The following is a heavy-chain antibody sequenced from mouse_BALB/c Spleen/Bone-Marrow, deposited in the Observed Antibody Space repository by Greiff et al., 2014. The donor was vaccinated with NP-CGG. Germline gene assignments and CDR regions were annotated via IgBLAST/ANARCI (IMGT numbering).Heavy chain of an antibody. CDR2: IDPANGNT. CDR3: ASYSSGSARFAY. Sequence: DVQLQESGAELVKPGASVKLSCTASGFNIKDTYMHWVKQRPEQGLEWIGRIDPANGNTKYDPKFQGKATITADTSSNTAYLQLSSLTSEAPAVYYCASYSSGSARFAYWGQGTLVTVSA. J-gene: IGHJ3*01. D-gene: IGHD1-1*01. CDR1: GFNIKDTY. V-gene: IGHV14-3*02.